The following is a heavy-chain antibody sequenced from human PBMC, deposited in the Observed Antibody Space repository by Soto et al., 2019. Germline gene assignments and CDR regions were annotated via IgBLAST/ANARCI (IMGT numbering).Heavy chain of an antibody. CDR2: INPKTGGT. Sequence: QVQLVQSGAEVKKPGASVKVSCKASGFSLSDYYMHWVRQAPGQGLEWMGWINPKTGGTKYAQKFQDCVTMTRDTSINTASLALTRPTSAYTAVSYCAIVPLSPQANHGFAVWRQGTTVTFSS. CDR1: GFSLSDYY. J-gene: IGHJ6*02. D-gene: IGHD2-8*01. CDR3: AIVPLSPQANHGFAV. V-gene: IGHV1-2*04.